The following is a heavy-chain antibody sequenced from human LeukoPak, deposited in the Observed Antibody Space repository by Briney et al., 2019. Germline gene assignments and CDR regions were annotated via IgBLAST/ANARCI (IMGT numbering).Heavy chain of an antibody. CDR3: AKGNSGWYDY. CDR1: GFTFSSYA. J-gene: IGHJ4*02. D-gene: IGHD6-19*01. CDR2: ISGSGGST. Sequence: GGSLRLSCAASGFTFSSYAMSWVRQAPGKGLEWVSRISGSGGSTYYADSVKGRFTISRDNSQNTLYMQMNSLRAEDTAVYYCAKGNSGWYDYWGQGPLVTVSS. V-gene: IGHV3-23*01.